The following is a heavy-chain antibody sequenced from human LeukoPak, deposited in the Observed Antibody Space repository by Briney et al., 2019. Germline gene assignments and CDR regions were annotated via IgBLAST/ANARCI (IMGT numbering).Heavy chain of an antibody. CDR3: ARGYYYDSSGSPPRGY. V-gene: IGHV1-18*01. CDR1: GYIFTSYG. D-gene: IGHD3-22*01. J-gene: IGHJ4*02. CDR2: ISAYNGNT. Sequence: ASVKVSCKPSGYIFTSYGITWVRQAPGQGLEWMGWISAYNGNTNYAQKLQGRVTMTTDTSTSTAYMELRSLRSDDTAVYYCARGYYYDSSGSPPRGYWGQGTLVTVSS.